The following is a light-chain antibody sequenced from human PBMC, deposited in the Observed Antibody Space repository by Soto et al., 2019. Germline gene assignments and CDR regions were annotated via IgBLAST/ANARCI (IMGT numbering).Light chain of an antibody. CDR1: QSVSSTY. CDR2: GAL. CDR3: QHYGSSPYT. V-gene: IGKV3-20*01. J-gene: IGKJ2*01. Sequence: EIVLTQSPGTLSLSPGERATLSCRASQSVSSTYLAWYQQKPGQAPWLLIYGALSRATGIQDRFSGSGSGTDYTLNITRLEPEDFAVYYCQHYGSSPYTFGQGTKLANK.